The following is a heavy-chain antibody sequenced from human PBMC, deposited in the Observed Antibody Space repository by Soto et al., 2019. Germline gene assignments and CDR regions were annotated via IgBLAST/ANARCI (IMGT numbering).Heavy chain of an antibody. CDR1: GVSISSSNW. Sequence: QVQLQESGPGLVRPSESLSLTCAVSGVSISSSNWWSWVRQPPGKGLEWIGEIYHTGSGNYNPSLNSRVTILVDKSNNQFSLKLNSMTAADTAVYYCGRVPGEVGATRFAYWGQGILVTVSS. CDR2: IYHTGSG. V-gene: IGHV4-4*02. J-gene: IGHJ4*02. D-gene: IGHD1-26*01. CDR3: GRVPGEVGATRFAY.